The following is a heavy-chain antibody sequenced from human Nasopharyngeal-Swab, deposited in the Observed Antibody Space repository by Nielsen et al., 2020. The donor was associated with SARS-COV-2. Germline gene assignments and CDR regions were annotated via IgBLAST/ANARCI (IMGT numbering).Heavy chain of an antibody. D-gene: IGHD3-16*02. J-gene: IGHJ4*02. Sequence: WVRQAPGHRLEWMGWINAGNGNTKYSQKFQGRVTITRDTSESTAYMELSSLRSEDTAVYYCASGGAGGVIVTYYFDYWGQGTLVTVSS. V-gene: IGHV1-3*01. CDR3: ASGGAGGVIVTYYFDY. CDR2: INAGNGNT.